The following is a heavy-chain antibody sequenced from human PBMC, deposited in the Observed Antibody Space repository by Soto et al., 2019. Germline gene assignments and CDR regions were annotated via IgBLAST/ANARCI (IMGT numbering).Heavy chain of an antibody. CDR1: GYTFTGYY. J-gene: IGHJ3*02. Sequence: QVQLVQSGAEVKKPGASVKVSCKASGYTFTGYYMHWVRQAPGQGLEWMGWINPNSGGTNYAQKFEGGVTMARDTPLDTGSMGVSRLGSADTAVYYCAGATPTTKGIFGGVMGGGGAFDIWGQGTMVTVSS. CDR3: AGATPTTKGIFGGVMGGGGAFDI. V-gene: IGHV1-2*02. D-gene: IGHD3-3*01. CDR2: INPNSGGT.